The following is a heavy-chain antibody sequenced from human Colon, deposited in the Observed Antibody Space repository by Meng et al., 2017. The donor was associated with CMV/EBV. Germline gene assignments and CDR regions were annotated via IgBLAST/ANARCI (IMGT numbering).Heavy chain of an antibody. Sequence: GGSLRLSCAASGFSFSSYGMNWVRQAPGKGLEWVSSITTASLYTHYADSVRGRFTISRDNANNSVYLHMTTLRAEDTALYYCARACRQVSNCYLDSWGQGTQVTVSS. V-gene: IGHV3-21*04. CDR2: ITTASLYT. D-gene: IGHD4-11*01. CDR3: ARACRQVSNCYLDS. CDR1: GFSFSSYG. J-gene: IGHJ4*02.